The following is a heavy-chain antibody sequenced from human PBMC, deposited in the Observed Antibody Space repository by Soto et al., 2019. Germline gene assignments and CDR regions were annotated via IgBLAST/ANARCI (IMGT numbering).Heavy chain of an antibody. V-gene: IGHV4-30-4*01. J-gene: IGHJ6*02. CDR2: IYYSGNT. CDR3: ARTPIDYDFWSGHYYYYGMDV. Sequence: QVQLQESGPGLVKPSQTLSLTCTVSGGSITNGDYYWSWIRQPPGKGLEWIGYIYYSGNTYYNPSLTSRLTISVDTSKNHFSLRLSSVTAADTAVYYCARTPIDYDFWSGHYYYYGMDVWGQETTVTVSS. CDR1: GGSITNGDYY. D-gene: IGHD3-3*01.